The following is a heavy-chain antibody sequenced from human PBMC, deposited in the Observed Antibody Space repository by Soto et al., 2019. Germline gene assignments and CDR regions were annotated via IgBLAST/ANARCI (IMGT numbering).Heavy chain of an antibody. CDR1: GFTFSSYA. V-gene: IGHV3-23*01. Sequence: EVPLLESGGGLVQPGGSLRLSCAASGFTFSSYAMSWVRQAPGKGLEWVSGISGSGDSTYYADSVKGRFTISRDNSKNTLYLEMNSLRAEDTAVYYCAKGVPGIAVAGTGYFQHWGQGTLVTGSS. J-gene: IGHJ1*01. CDR3: AKGVPGIAVAGTGYFQH. CDR2: ISGSGDST. D-gene: IGHD6-19*01.